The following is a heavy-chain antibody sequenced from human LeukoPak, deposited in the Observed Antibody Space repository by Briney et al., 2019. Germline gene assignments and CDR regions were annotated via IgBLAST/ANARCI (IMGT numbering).Heavy chain of an antibody. D-gene: IGHD4-17*01. V-gene: IGHV1-69*13. CDR3: ARDPKLTTVTQRAAFDI. CDR1: GGTFSSYA. Sequence: SVKVSCKASGGTFSSYAISWVRQAPGQGLEWMGGIIPPFGTANYAQKFQGRVTITADESTSTAYMELSSLRSEDTAVYYCARDPKLTTVTQRAAFDIWGQGTMVTVSS. J-gene: IGHJ3*02. CDR2: IIPPFGTA.